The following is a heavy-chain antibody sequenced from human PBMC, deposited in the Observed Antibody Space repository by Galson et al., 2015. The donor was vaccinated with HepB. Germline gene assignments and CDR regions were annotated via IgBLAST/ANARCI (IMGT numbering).Heavy chain of an antibody. Sequence: CAISGDSVSSNTAAWNWIRQSPSRGLEWLGRTYYRSKWYQDYAVSVKSRMTINSDTSKNQFSLHLNSVTPADTAVYYCARVRTRRPPHYYYGLDVWGHGTTVTVSS. CDR3: ARVRTRRPPHYYYGLDV. J-gene: IGHJ6*02. CDR2: TYYRSKWYQ. CDR1: GDSVSSNTAA. V-gene: IGHV6-1*01.